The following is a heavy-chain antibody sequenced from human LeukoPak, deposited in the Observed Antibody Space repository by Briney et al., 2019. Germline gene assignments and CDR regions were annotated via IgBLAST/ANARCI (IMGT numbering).Heavy chain of an antibody. CDR2: ISSSSSYI. CDR1: GFTFSSYS. V-gene: IGHV3-21*01. J-gene: IGHJ4*02. D-gene: IGHD3-16*01. CDR3: ARLRRFPEDRDLVDF. Sequence: GGSLRLSCAASGFTFSSYSMNWVRQAPGKGLEWVSSISSSSSYIYYADSVKGRFTISRDNAKNSLYLQMNSLRAEDTAVYYCARLRRFPEDRDLVDFWGRGALVTVSS.